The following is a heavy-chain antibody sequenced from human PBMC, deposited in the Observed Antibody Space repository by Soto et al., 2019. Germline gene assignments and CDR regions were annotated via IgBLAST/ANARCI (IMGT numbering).Heavy chain of an antibody. CDR3: ARGLTMLRGVMDS. J-gene: IGHJ4*02. Sequence: SETLSLSCTVSGGSISSGRDYWSCVRGRPGKGLECIGYNYYTGGHYSTPSLKSRLTLSVDTARSQFSLKLTSMTAAATAVYFCARGLTMLRGVMDSWGQGTLVTVSS. D-gene: IGHD3-10*01. CDR1: GGSISSGRDY. CDR2: NYYTGGH. V-gene: IGHV4-31*03.